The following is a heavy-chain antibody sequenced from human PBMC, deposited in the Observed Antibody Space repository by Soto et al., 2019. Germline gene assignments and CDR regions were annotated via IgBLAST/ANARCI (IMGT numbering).Heavy chain of an antibody. CDR1: GFTFRTYT. CDR2: ISSSSTYI. J-gene: IGHJ6*02. V-gene: IGHV3-21*01. CDR3: ARDQSIAAYYGIDV. D-gene: IGHD2-15*01. Sequence: EVQLVESGGGLVKPGGSLGLSCAASGFTFRTYTMNWVRQAPGKGLEWVSSISSSSTYIYYADSVRGRFTISRDNAKNSLYLQMNSLRAEDTAVYYCARDQSIAAYYGIDVWGQGTTVTVSS.